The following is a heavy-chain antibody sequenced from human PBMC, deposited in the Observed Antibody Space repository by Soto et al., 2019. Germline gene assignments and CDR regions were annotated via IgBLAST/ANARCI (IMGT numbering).Heavy chain of an antibody. V-gene: IGHV1-18*01. CDR2: ISAYHTNT. J-gene: IGHJ4*02. D-gene: IGHD1-1*01. Sequence: ASVKVSCKASGYTFTSYGISWVRQAPGQGLEWMGWISAYHTNTNYAQKLQGRVTMTTDTSTSTAYMELRSLRSDDTAMYYCARDSSGTGFFDYWGQGTLVTVSS. CDR3: ARDSSGTGFFDY. CDR1: GYTFTSYG.